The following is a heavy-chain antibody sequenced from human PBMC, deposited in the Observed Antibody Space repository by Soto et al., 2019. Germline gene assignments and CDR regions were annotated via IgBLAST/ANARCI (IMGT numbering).Heavy chain of an antibody. CDR2: INPSGGST. Sequence: QVQLVQSGAEVKKPGASVKVSCKASGYTFTSYYMHWVRQAPGQGLEWMGIINPSGGSTSYAQKFQGRVTMTRDTSTSTVYMELSSLRSEDTAVYYCARDPHLPLGELSFFDYWGQGTLVTVSS. V-gene: IGHV1-46*03. CDR3: ARDPHLPLGELSFFDY. J-gene: IGHJ4*02. D-gene: IGHD3-16*02. CDR1: GYTFTSYY.